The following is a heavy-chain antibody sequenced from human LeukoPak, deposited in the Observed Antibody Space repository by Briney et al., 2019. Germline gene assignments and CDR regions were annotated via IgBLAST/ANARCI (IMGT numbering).Heavy chain of an antibody. CDR1: GFTFSSYS. D-gene: IGHD1-26*01. V-gene: IGHV3-21*04. J-gene: IGHJ4*02. CDR2: ISSSSSYI. Sequence: GGSLRLSCAASGFTFSSYSMTWVRQAPGKGLEWVSSISSSSSYIYYADSVKGRFTISRDNSKNTLYLQMNSLRAEDTAVYYCATLVGAAFDYWGQGTLVTVSS. CDR3: ATLVGAAFDY.